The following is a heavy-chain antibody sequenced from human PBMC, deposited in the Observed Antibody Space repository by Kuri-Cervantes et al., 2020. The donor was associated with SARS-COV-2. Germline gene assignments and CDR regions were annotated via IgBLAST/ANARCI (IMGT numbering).Heavy chain of an antibody. CDR3: ARHGTGYDFWSGYYGEDY. CDR2: IYYSGST. J-gene: IGHJ4*02. CDR1: GGSISISSYY. Sequence: SETLSLTCTVSGGSISISSYYWGWIRQPPGKGLEWIGSIYYSGSTYYNPSLKRRVTISVDTSKNQFSLKLRSVTAADTAVYYCARHGTGYDFWSGYYGEDYWGQGTLVTVSS. D-gene: IGHD3-3*01. V-gene: IGHV4-39*01.